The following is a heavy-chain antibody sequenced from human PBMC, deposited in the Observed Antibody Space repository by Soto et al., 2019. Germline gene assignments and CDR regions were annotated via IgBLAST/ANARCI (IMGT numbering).Heavy chain of an antibody. CDR3: ARDRGYYDSSGYYYYYGMDV. Sequence: GGSLRLSCAASGFTFSSYSMNWVRQAPGKGLEWVSSISSSSSYIYYADSGKGRFTISRDNAKNSLYLQMNSLRAEDTAVYYCARDRGYYDSSGYYYYYGMDVWGQGTTVTVSS. CDR1: GFTFSSYS. D-gene: IGHD3-22*01. CDR2: ISSSSSYI. V-gene: IGHV3-21*01. J-gene: IGHJ6*02.